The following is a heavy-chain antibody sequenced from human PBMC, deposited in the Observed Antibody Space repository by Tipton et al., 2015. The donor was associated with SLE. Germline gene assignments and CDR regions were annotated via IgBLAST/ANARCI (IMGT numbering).Heavy chain of an antibody. CDR1: GGSFSGYY. CDR2: INHSGRT. CDR3: ARAQRLVRWFDP. Sequence: TLSLTCAVYGGSFSGYYWSWIRQPPGRGLEWIGEINHSGRTNYKSSLKSRVTISVDTSKKQFSLKVSSVTAADTAVYYCARAQRLVRWFDPWGQGTLVTVPS. V-gene: IGHV4-34*01. J-gene: IGHJ5*02. D-gene: IGHD6-13*01.